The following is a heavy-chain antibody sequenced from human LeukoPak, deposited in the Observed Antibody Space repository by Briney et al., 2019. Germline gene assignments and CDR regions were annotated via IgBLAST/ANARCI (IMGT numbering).Heavy chain of an antibody. CDR1: GFTFSDYY. CDR2: ISSSGSTI. CDR3: ARDLLCLDI. J-gene: IGHJ3*02. Sequence: GGSLRRSSAASGFTFSDYYMSWIGQAPRKGREWGSYISSSGSTIYCADSVKGRFTSSRDNAKNSLYLQMNSLRAEDTAVYYCARDLLCLDIWGQGTMVTVSS. D-gene: IGHD2-21*01. V-gene: IGHV3-11*01.